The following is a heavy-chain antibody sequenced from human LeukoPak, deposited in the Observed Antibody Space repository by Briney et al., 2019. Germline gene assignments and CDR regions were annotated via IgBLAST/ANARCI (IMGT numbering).Heavy chain of an antibody. Sequence: GGSLRLSCAASGFTFSSYSMNWVRQAPGKGLEWVSAISGSGGSTYYADSVKGRFTISRDNSKNTLYLQMNSLRAEDTAVYYCAKVGGPETYITMIVVVIQTFFDYWGQGTLVTVSS. CDR3: AKVGGPETYITMIVVVIQTFFDY. CDR2: ISGSGGST. D-gene: IGHD3-22*01. V-gene: IGHV3-23*01. J-gene: IGHJ4*02. CDR1: GFTFSSYS.